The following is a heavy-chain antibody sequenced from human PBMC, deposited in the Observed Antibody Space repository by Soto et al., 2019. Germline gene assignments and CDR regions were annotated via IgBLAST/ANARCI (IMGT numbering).Heavy chain of an antibody. V-gene: IGHV1-58*01. CDR1: GFTFTSSA. Sequence: SVKVSCKASGFTFTSSAVQWVRQARGQRLEWIGWIVVGSGNTNYAQKFQEGVTITRDMSTSTAYMELSSLRSEDTAVYYCAADGTDYDFWTLDVWGQGTTVTVSS. CDR2: IVVGSGNT. CDR3: AADGTDYDFWTLDV. D-gene: IGHD3-3*01. J-gene: IGHJ6*02.